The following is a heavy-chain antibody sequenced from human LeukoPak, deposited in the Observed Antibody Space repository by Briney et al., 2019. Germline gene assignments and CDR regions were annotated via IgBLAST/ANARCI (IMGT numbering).Heavy chain of an antibody. D-gene: IGHD3-3*02. Sequence: GGSLRLSCAASGFTFRSLGMHWVRQAPGKGLDWVAFVEHDGGTKYYADSVKGRFTISRDNSKNTLFLQMNSLRADDTSMYYCVADLHGINWYVHWGQGTLVTVSS. J-gene: IGHJ5*02. V-gene: IGHV3-30*02. CDR3: VADLHGINWYVH. CDR1: GFTFRSLG. CDR2: VEHDGGTK.